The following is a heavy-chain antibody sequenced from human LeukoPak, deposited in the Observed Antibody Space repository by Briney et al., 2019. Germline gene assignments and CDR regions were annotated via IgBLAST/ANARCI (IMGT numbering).Heavy chain of an antibody. CDR2: INHSGST. J-gene: IGHJ4*02. CDR1: GGSISSYY. D-gene: IGHD4-17*01. Sequence: SETLSLTCTVSGGSISSYYWSWIRQPPGKGLEWIGEINHSGSTNYNPSLKSRVTISVDTSKNQFSLKLSSVTAADTAVYYCAREHRLRLNYWGQGTLVTVSS. CDR3: AREHRLRLNY. V-gene: IGHV4-34*01.